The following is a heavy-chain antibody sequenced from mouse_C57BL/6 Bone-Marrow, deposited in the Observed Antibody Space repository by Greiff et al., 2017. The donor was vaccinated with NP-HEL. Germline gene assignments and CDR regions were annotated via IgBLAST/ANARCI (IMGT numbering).Heavy chain of an antibody. CDR3: ARGGYLSGDFDY. CDR1: GYSFTGYY. D-gene: IGHD1-1*01. J-gene: IGHJ2*01. CDR2: INPSTGGT. V-gene: IGHV1-42*01. Sequence: VQLQQSGPELVKPGASVKISCKASGYSFTGYYMNWVKQSPEKSLEWIGEINPSTGGTTYNQKFKAKATLTVDKSSSTAYMQLKSLTSEDSAVYYCARGGYLSGDFDYWGQGTTLTVSS.